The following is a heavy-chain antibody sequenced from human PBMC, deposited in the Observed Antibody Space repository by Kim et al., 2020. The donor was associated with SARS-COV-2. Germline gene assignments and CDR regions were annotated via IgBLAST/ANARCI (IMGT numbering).Heavy chain of an antibody. D-gene: IGHD6-13*01. CDR2: IYHSGST. CDR3: ARRADQQLSPHEDY. CDR1: GGSISSSNW. J-gene: IGHJ4*02. Sequence: SQTLSLTCAVSGGSISSSNWWSWVRQPPGKGLEWIGEIYHSGSTNYNPSLKSRVTISVDKSKNQFSLKLSSVTAADTAVYYCARRADQQLSPHEDYWGQGTLVTVSS. V-gene: IGHV4-4*02.